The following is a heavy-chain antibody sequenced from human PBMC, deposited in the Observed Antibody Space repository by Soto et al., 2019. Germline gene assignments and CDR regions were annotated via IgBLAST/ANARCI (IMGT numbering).Heavy chain of an antibody. V-gene: IGHV3-7*04. J-gene: IGHJ4*02. CDR2: IRQDGSEI. D-gene: IGHD3-9*01. CDR1: GFTFSSNW. CDR3: SRDDSDWFFN. Sequence: PGGSMRLSCVGSGFTFSSNWMTWVRQAPGKGLEWVANIRQDGSEINYVDSVKGRFTISRDNTKNSLYLQMNSLESEDTAVYYCSRDDSDWFFNWGRGTLVTVSS.